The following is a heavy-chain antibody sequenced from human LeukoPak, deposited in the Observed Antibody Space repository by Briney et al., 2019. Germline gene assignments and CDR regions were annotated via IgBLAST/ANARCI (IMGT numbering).Heavy chain of an antibody. CDR3: AKDRSSSWNNWFDP. CDR1: GFTFSSYW. J-gene: IGHJ5*02. CDR2: IGGSGGST. V-gene: IGHV3-23*01. Sequence: GGSLRLSCAASGFTFSSYWMSWVRQAPGKGLEWVSTIGGSGGSTYYADSVKGRFTISRDNSKNTLYLQMNSLRAEDTAVYYCAKDRSSSWNNWFDPWGQGTLVTVSS. D-gene: IGHD6-13*01.